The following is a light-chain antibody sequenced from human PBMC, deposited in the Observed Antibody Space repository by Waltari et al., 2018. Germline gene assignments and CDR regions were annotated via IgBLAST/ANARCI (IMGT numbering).Light chain of an antibody. CDR3: QTGGHGTWV. J-gene: IGLJ3*02. CDR2: VNSDGSH. CDR1: SGHSSNI. V-gene: IGLV4-69*01. Sequence: QLVLTQSPSASASLGASVKPTCTPSSGHSSNIIAWLQQKPEKGPRYLMKVNSDGSHSKGDEIPDRFSGSSSGAERYLTISTVQSEDEADYYCQTGGHGTWVFGGGTKLTVL.